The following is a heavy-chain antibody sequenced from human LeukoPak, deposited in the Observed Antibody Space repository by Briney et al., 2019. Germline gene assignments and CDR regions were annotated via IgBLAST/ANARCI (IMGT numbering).Heavy chain of an antibody. CDR3: ARQKPVLLWFGELLGFDY. Sequence: TSETLSLTCTIYGGSFSGYYWSWIRQPPGKGLEWIGEINHSGSTNYNPSLKSRVTISVDTSKNQFSLKLSSVTAADTAVYYCARQKPVLLWFGELLGFDYWGQGTLVTVSS. D-gene: IGHD3-10*01. CDR2: INHSGST. CDR1: GGSFSGYY. J-gene: IGHJ4*02. V-gene: IGHV4-34*01.